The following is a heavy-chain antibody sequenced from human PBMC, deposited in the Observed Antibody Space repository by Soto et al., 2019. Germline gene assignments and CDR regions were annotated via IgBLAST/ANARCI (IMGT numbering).Heavy chain of an antibody. CDR1: GVTFSSFS. V-gene: IGHV3-21*01. J-gene: IGHJ6*03. D-gene: IGHD6-6*01. CDR3: VRDSGEQLGRRGFYYYYMDV. CDR2: ILSSGGSI. Sequence: VQLVESGGGLVKPGGSLRLSCAASGVTFSSFSFNWVRQAPGKGLEWVSFILSSGGSIYYADSVKGRFNISRDNAKNSLYMQMKSLKDEDTAVYYCVRDSGEQLGRRGFYYYYMDVWGKGTTVTVSS.